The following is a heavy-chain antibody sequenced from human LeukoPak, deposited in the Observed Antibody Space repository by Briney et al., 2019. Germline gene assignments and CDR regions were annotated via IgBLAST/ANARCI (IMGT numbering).Heavy chain of an antibody. D-gene: IGHD5-12*01. CDR2: IYYSGST. Sequence: NPSETLSLTCTVSGGSISSGDYYWSWIRQPPGKGLEWIGYIYYSGSTYYNPSLKSRVTTSVDMSNNEFSLNLSSMTAADTAVYYCARLSSGYDFFDSWGQGTLVTVSS. J-gene: IGHJ4*02. V-gene: IGHV4-30-4*01. CDR1: GGSISSGDYY. CDR3: ARLSSGYDFFDS.